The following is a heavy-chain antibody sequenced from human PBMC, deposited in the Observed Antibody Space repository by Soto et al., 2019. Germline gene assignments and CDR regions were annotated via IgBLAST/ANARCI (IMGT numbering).Heavy chain of an antibody. CDR1: GYTFTSYD. CDR3: ATGMVRGVTPHGYYYYGMDV. V-gene: IGHV1-8*01. Sequence: GASVKVSCKASGYTFTSYDINWVRQATGQGLEWMGWMNPNSGNTGYAQKFQGRVTMTRNTSISTAYMELSSLRSEDTAVYYCATGMVRGVTPHGYYYYGMDVWGQGTTVTVSS. CDR2: MNPNSGNT. J-gene: IGHJ6*02. D-gene: IGHD3-10*01.